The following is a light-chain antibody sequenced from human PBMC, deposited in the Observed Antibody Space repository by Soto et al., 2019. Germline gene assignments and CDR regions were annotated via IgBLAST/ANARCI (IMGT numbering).Light chain of an antibody. Sequence: QSVLTQLPSVSGAPGQRVTISCTGSSSNIGAGYDVHWYQQLPGTAPKLLIYVNNNRPSGVPDRFSASKSGTSASLVITGLQAEDEADYYCQSYDSSLSTSGVFGGGTKLTVL. CDR1: SSNIGAGYD. V-gene: IGLV1-40*01. CDR2: VNN. J-gene: IGLJ3*02. CDR3: QSYDSSLSTSGV.